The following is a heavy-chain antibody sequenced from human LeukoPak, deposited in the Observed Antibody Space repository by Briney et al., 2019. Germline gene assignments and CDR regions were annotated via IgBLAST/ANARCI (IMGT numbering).Heavy chain of an antibody. V-gene: IGHV5-51*01. CDR2: IYPGDSDT. CDR3: ARTSLSAYGSGSYYTNY. D-gene: IGHD3-10*01. CDR1: GYSFTSYW. Sequence: GESLKISCKGSGYSFTSYWIGWVRQMPGKGLEWRGIIYPGDSDTRYSPSFQGQVTISADKSISTAYMELSRLRSDDTAVYYCARTSLSAYGSGSYYTNYWGQGTLVTVSS. J-gene: IGHJ4*02.